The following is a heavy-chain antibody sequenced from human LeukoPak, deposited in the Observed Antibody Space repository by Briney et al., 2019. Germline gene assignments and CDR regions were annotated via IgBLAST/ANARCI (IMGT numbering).Heavy chain of an antibody. D-gene: IGHD3-3*01. CDR2: ISWNSGSI. Sequence: GGSLRLSCAASGFTFDDYAMHWVRQAPGKGLEWVSGISWNSGSIGYADSVKGRFTISRDNAKNSLFLQMDSLRAEDTAVYYCARVLRDYDFWSGYSYYFDYWGQGTLVTVSS. CDR3: ARVLRDYDFWSGYSYYFDY. J-gene: IGHJ4*02. V-gene: IGHV3-9*01. CDR1: GFTFDDYA.